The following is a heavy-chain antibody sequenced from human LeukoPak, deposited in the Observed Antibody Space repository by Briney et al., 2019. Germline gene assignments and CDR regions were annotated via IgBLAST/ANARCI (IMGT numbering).Heavy chain of an antibody. Sequence: GGSLRLSCAASGFTFSSYSMNWVRQAPGKGLEWVSVIYSGGSTYYADSVKGRFTISRDNSKNTLYLQMNSLRAEDTAVYYCARGPRVATIPFDYWGQGTLVTVSS. J-gene: IGHJ4*02. D-gene: IGHD5-24*01. CDR3: ARGPRVATIPFDY. CDR1: GFTFSSYS. CDR2: IYSGGST. V-gene: IGHV3-53*01.